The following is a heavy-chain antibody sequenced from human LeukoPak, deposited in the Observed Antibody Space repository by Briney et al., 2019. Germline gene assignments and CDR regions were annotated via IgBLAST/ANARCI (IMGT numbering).Heavy chain of an antibody. CDR2: ISHSGST. CDR3: ARKRGYSYGTAFDY. D-gene: IGHD5-18*01. Sequence: SETLSLTCTVSGYSISSGYYWGWIRQPPGKGLEWIGSISHSGSTYYKPSLKSRVTISVDTSKNQFSLKLSSVTAADTAVYYCARKRGYSYGTAFDYWGQGTLVTVSS. J-gene: IGHJ4*02. CDR1: GYSISSGYY. V-gene: IGHV4-38-2*02.